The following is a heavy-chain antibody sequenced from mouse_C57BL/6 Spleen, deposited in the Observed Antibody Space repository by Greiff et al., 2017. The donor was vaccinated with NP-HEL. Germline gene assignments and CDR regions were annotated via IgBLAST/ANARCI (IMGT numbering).Heavy chain of an antibody. V-gene: IGHV7-3*01. Sequence: EVQVVESGGGLVQPGGSLSLSCAASGFTFTDYYMSWVRQPPGKALEWLGFIRNKANGYTTEYSASVKGRFTISRDNSQSILYLQMNALRAEDSATYYCARSSADYDYDFAYWGQGTLVTVSA. CDR2: IRNKANGYTT. J-gene: IGHJ3*01. CDR3: ARSSADYDYDFAY. CDR1: GFTFTDYY. D-gene: IGHD2-4*01.